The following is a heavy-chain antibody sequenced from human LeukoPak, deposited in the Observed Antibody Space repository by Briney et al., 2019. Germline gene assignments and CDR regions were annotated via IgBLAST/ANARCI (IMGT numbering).Heavy chain of an antibody. D-gene: IGHD3-9*01. V-gene: IGHV1-69*13. Sequence: GASVKVSCKASGGTFGSYAISWVRQAPGQGLEWMGGIIPIFGTANYAQKFQGRVTITADESTSTAYMELSSLRSEDTAVYYCARPQEDTYYDILTGLSDNAFDIWGQGTMVTVSS. J-gene: IGHJ3*02. CDR2: IIPIFGTA. CDR1: GGTFGSYA. CDR3: ARPQEDTYYDILTGLSDNAFDI.